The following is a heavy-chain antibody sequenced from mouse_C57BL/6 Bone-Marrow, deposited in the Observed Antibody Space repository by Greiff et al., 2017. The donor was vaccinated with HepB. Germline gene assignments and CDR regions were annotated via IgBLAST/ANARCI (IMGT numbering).Heavy chain of an antibody. CDR3: ASHWGLGDY. CDR2: ISNGGGST. D-gene: IGHD2-13*01. V-gene: IGHV5-12*01. J-gene: IGHJ2*01. CDR1: GFTFSDYY. Sequence: EVQLMESGGGLVQPGGSLKLSCAASGFTFSDYYMYWVRQTPEKRLEWVAYISNGGGSTYYPDTVKGRFTISRDNAKNTLYLQMSRLKSEDTAMYYCASHWGLGDYWGQGTTLTVSS.